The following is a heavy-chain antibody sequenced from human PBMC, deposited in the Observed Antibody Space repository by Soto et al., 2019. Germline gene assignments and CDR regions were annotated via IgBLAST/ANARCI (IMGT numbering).Heavy chain of an antibody. D-gene: IGHD2-15*01. CDR2: MNPNSGNT. V-gene: IGHV1-8*01. CDR1: GYTFTSYD. CDR3: ARGRGGCSGGSCRLRYYYMDV. J-gene: IGHJ6*03. Sequence: ASVKVSCKASGYTFTSYDINWVRQATGQGLEWMGWMNPNSGNTGYAQKFQGRVTMTRNTSISTAYMELSSLRSEDTAVYYRARGRGGCSGGSCRLRYYYMDVWGKGTTVTVSS.